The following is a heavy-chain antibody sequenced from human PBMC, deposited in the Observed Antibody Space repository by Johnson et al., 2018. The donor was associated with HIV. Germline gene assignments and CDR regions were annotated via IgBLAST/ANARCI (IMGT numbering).Heavy chain of an antibody. CDR1: GFTVSSNY. D-gene: IGHD5-18*01. Sequence: VQLVESGGGLVQPGGSLRLSCVASGFTVSSNYMNWVRQAPGKGLEWVSVIYSGGSTYYADSVKGRFTISRDNSKNTLYFQMNSLRAEDTAVYYCAIAYSYGAFDIWGQGTMVTVSS. CDR2: IYSGGST. CDR3: AIAYSYGAFDI. J-gene: IGHJ3*02. V-gene: IGHV3-66*01.